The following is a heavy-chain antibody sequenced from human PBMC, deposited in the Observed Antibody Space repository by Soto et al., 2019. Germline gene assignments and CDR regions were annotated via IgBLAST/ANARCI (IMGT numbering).Heavy chain of an antibody. CDR1: GFTLSRYS. CDR3: ARGADPYYHSHVDV. CDR2: ISSTVSTR. Sequence: GGSLRLSCEVSGFTLSRYSLNWVRQAPGKGLEWVAYISSTVSTRYYADSVKGRFTISRDNAKNSLYLQMNNLRADDTAIYYCARGADPYYHSHVDVCGKGTTVTVSS. V-gene: IGHV3-48*01. J-gene: IGHJ6*03.